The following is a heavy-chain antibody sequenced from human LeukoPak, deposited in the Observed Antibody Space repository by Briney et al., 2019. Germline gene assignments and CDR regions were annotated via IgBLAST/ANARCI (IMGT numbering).Heavy chain of an antibody. CDR2: TYYRSKWYN. V-gene: IGHV6-1*01. J-gene: IGHJ5*02. CDR3: ARGGGDIVVVPAAGFDP. Sequence: SQTLSLTCAISGDSVSSNSAAWNWIRQSPSRGLEWLGRTYYRSKWYNDYAVSVKSRITINPDTSKNQFSLQLNSVTPEDTAVYYCARGGGDIVVVPAAGFDPWGQGTLVTVSS. D-gene: IGHD2-2*01. CDR1: GDSVSSNSAA.